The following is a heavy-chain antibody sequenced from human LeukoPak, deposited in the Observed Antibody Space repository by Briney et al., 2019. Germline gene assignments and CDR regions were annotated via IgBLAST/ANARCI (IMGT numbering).Heavy chain of an antibody. J-gene: IGHJ4*02. CDR1: GYSISIGYY. CDR3: ARVGSRIAAAGFFDY. Sequence: PSETLSLTRTLSGYSISIGYYWGWIRHPPGKGLEWIGSIYHSGSTYYKPSLKSRLTISADTSKNQFSLKLSSVTAADTAVYYCARVGSRIAAAGFFDYWGQGTLVTVSS. D-gene: IGHD6-13*01. V-gene: IGHV4-38-2*02. CDR2: IYHSGST.